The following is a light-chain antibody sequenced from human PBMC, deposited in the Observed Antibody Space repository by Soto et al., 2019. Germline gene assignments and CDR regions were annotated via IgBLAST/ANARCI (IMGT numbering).Light chain of an antibody. Sequence: QSVLTQPPSVSGSPGQSVAISCAGTSSDIGAYNRVSWYQQPPGTAPKLMIYDVNNRPSGVPDRFSGSKSGNTASLTISGLQADDEADYYCSSLTSRNTYVLGTGTKVT. CDR3: SSLTSRNTYV. V-gene: IGLV2-18*02. CDR1: SSDIGAYNR. CDR2: DVN. J-gene: IGLJ1*01.